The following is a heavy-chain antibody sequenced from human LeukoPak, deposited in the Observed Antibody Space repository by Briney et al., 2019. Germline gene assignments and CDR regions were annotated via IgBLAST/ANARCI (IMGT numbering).Heavy chain of an antibody. Sequence: ASVKVSCKASGYTFTSYYMHWVRQAPGQGLEWMGWINPNSGNTGYAQKFQGRVTITRNTSISTAYMELSSLRSEDTAVYYCARGSSSGGDFDYWGQGTLVTVSS. D-gene: IGHD6-19*01. CDR3: ARGSSSGGDFDY. CDR2: INPNSGNT. J-gene: IGHJ4*02. V-gene: IGHV1-8*03. CDR1: GYTFTSYY.